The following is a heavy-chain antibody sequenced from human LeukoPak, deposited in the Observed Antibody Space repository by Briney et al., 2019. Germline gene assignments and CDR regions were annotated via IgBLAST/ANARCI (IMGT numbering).Heavy chain of an antibody. Sequence: GASVKVSCKASGYTFTSYGISWVRQAPGQGLEWMGWISAYNGNTNYAQKLQGRVTMTTDTSTGTAYMELRSLRSDDTAVYYCARGYSSTLGYYYMDVWGKGTTVAVSS. CDR3: ARGYSSTLGYYYMDV. J-gene: IGHJ6*03. D-gene: IGHD6-13*01. CDR1: GYTFTSYG. V-gene: IGHV1-18*01. CDR2: ISAYNGNT.